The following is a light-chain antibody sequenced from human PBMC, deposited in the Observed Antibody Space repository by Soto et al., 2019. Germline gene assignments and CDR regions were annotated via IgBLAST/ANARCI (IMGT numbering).Light chain of an antibody. CDR3: EQYGRSPRT. J-gene: IGKJ1*01. CDR2: GVS. CDR1: QSVGSN. Sequence: ELLIIHSSITPSASQGERAIFSCRASQSVGSNIAWYQQKPGQAPRLLIYGVSSRATGIPDRFSGSGSGTDFTLTISRLEPEDFAVYYCEQYGRSPRTFGQGTKVDI. V-gene: IGKV3-20*01.